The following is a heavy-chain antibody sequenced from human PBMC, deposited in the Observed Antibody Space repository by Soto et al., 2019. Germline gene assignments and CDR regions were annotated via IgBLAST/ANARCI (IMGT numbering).Heavy chain of an antibody. J-gene: IGHJ6*02. Sequence: ASVKVSCKASGYTFTSYDINWVRQATGQGLEWMGWMNPNSGNTGYAQKFQGRVTMTRNTSISTAYMELSSLRSEDTAVYYCARMYYDIMTGYYISYYYCIDVWG. CDR1: GYTFTSYD. CDR2: MNPNSGNT. V-gene: IGHV1-8*01. CDR3: ARMYYDIMTGYYISYYYCIDV. D-gene: IGHD3-9*01.